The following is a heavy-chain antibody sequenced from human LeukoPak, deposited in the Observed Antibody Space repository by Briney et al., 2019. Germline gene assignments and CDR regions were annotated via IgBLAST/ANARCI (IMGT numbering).Heavy chain of an antibody. CDR2: INPNSGGT. D-gene: IGHD6-13*01. CDR3: ARGEVSSWYDYFQH. V-gene: IGHV1-2*02. Sequence: ASVKVSCKASGYTFTCYYMHWVRQAPGQGLEWMGWINPNSGGTKYAQKFQGRVTMTRDTSISTVDMELSRLRSDDTAVYYCARGEVSSWYDYFQHWGQGSLVTVSS. CDR1: GYTFTCYY. J-gene: IGHJ1*01.